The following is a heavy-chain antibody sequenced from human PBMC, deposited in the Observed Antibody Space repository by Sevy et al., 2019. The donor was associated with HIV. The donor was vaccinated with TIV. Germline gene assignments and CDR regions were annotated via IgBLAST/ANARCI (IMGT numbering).Heavy chain of an antibody. D-gene: IGHD1-26*01. J-gene: IGHJ3*01. Sequence: GGSLRLSCAASGLTFISHAMHWVRQAPGKGLEWVTVISYDGAVRYYGESVKGRFTVSRDNSKNTLYLQMNSLRPDDTAVYYCAREAGYSAKNDAFAFWGQGTMVTVSS. CDR2: ISYDGAVR. CDR1: GLTFISHA. V-gene: IGHV3-30-3*01. CDR3: AREAGYSAKNDAFAF.